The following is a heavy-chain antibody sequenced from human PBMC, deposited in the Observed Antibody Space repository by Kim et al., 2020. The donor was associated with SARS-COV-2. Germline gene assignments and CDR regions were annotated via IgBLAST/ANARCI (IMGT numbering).Heavy chain of an antibody. CDR1: GDSLSSDY. CDR3: GSALTH. CDR2: IYTSGRT. J-gene: IGHJ4*02. Sequence: SETLSLTCTVSGDSLSSDYWSWNRQPAGKGLEWIGRIYTSGRTNYNPSLQSRVTMSVDMSKNQFSLKLSSVTAADTAVYYCGSALTHWGQGTLVTVPS. V-gene: IGHV4-4*07. D-gene: IGHD3-16*02.